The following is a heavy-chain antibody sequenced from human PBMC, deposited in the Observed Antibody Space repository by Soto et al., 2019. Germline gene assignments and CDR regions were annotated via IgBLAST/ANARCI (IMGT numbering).Heavy chain of an antibody. CDR1: GYTFTSYY. Sequence: GASVKVSCKASGYTFTSYYMHWVRQAPGQRLEWMGWINAGNGNTKYSQKFQGRVTITRDTSASTAYMELSSLRSEDTAVYYCAREEVRKLLYGMDVWGQGTTVTVSS. D-gene: IGHD2-21*02. J-gene: IGHJ6*02. V-gene: IGHV1-3*01. CDR2: INAGNGNT. CDR3: AREEVRKLLYGMDV.